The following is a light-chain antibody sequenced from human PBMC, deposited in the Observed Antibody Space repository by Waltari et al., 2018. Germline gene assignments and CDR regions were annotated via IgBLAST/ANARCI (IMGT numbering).Light chain of an antibody. V-gene: IGLV3-21*02. CDR3: QVWDSGHFPR. Sequence: SSVLTQPPSVSVAPGQTAIISCGGNTIGLKSVHWHQQKPGQAPVLVMFDDTDRPSGIPERFSGSKSGNTATLSISRVEVDDEADFYCQVWDSGHFPRFGGGTKLTVL. CDR2: DDT. CDR1: TIGLKS. J-gene: IGLJ2*01.